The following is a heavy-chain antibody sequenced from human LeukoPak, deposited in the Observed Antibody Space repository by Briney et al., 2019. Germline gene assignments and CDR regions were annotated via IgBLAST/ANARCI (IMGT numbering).Heavy chain of an antibody. Sequence: ASVKVSCKASGYTFTSYYMHWVRQAPGKGLEWMGIINPSGGSTSYAQKFQGRVTMTRDMSTSTVYMELSSLRSEDTAVYYCARGEGPIEVVAPAAMYWGIDYWGQGTLVTVSS. V-gene: IGHV1-46*01. CDR2: INPSGGST. CDR1: GYTFTSYY. J-gene: IGHJ4*02. D-gene: IGHD2-2*01. CDR3: ARGEGPIEVVAPAAMYWGIDY.